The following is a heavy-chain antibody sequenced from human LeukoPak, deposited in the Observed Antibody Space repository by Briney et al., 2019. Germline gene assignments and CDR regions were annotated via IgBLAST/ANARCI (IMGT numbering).Heavy chain of an antibody. D-gene: IGHD6-13*01. CDR3: ARVNFGARIAAAGGYFDY. V-gene: IGHV1-69*05. J-gene: IGHJ4*02. CDR2: IIPIFGTA. Sequence: SVKVSCKASGGTFSSYAISWVRQAPGQGLEWMGGIIPIFGTANYAQKFQGRVTITTDEPTSTAYMELSSLRSEDTAVYYCARVNFGARIAAAGGYFDYWGQGTLVTVSS. CDR1: GGTFSSYA.